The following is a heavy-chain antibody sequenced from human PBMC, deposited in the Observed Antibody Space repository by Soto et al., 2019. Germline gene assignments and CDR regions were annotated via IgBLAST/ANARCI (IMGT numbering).Heavy chain of an antibody. Sequence: QVQLVESGGGVVQPGRSLRLSCAPSGFTFSNYAMHWVRQAPGKGLEWVVVISYDGSNKYYADSVKGRFTISRDNSKNTLYLQMNSLRAEDTAVYYCARDKRDLRFLEWSYYFDYWGQGTLVTVSS. D-gene: IGHD3-3*01. CDR3: ARDKRDLRFLEWSYYFDY. CDR2: ISYDGSNK. J-gene: IGHJ4*02. V-gene: IGHV3-30-3*01. CDR1: GFTFSNYA.